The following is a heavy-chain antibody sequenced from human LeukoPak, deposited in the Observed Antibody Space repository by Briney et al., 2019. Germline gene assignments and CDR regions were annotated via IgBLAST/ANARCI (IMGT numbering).Heavy chain of an antibody. CDR2: SSDNGKT. D-gene: IGHD2-21*01. CDR1: GDSISSSS. Sequence: SETLSLTCTVSGDSISSSSWTWIRQSPGKGLESLGFSSDNGKTKYKSSFEGRVSMSLDTSKSQFSLTLSSVTAADTAVYFCARRIYSGTVRHLLYSFMYVWGKGTTVIVS. CDR3: ARRIYSGTVRHLLYSFMYV. J-gene: IGHJ6*03. V-gene: IGHV4-59*08.